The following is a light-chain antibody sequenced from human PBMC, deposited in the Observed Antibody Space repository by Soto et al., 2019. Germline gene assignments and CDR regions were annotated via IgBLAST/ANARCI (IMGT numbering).Light chain of an antibody. J-gene: IGLJ3*02. V-gene: IGLV1-40*01. CDR2: GNS. Sequence: QPVLTQPPSVSGAPGQRVTISCTGSSSNIGAGYDVHWYQQLPGTAPKLLIYGNSNRPSGVPDRFSGSKSGTSASLAITGLQAEDEADSYCQSYDSSLSALFGGGTKVTVL. CDR3: QSYDSSLSAL. CDR1: SSNIGAGYD.